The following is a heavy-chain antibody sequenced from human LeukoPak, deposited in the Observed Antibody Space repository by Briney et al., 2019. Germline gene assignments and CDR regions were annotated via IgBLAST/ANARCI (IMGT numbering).Heavy chain of an antibody. D-gene: IGHD5-18*01. J-gene: IGHJ4*02. CDR2: IYYSGST. CDR1: GGSIISGDYY. V-gene: IGHV4-30-4*01. CDR3: ARERGGYSYGSRPFDY. Sequence: SQTLSLTCTVSGGSIISGDYYWSWIRQPPGKGLEWIGYIYYSGSTYCNPSLKSRVTISVDTSKNQFSLKLSSVTAADTAVYYCARERGGYSYGSRPFDYWGQGTLVTVSS.